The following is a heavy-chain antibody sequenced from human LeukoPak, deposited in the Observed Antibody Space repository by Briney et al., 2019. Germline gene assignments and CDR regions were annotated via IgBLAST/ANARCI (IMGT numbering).Heavy chain of an antibody. CDR3: TTAEYSSSWFPRYFQY. D-gene: IGHD6-13*01. CDR1: GFTFNNAW. J-gene: IGHJ1*01. V-gene: IGHV3-15*01. CDR2: IKSKTDGGTT. Sequence: PGGSLRLSCAASGFTFNNAWMTWVRQAPGKGLEWIGRIKSKTDGGTTDYAATVKGRFTISRDDSKNTLYLQMNSLKTEDTAVYYCTTAEYSSSWFPRYFQYWGQGTLVTVSS.